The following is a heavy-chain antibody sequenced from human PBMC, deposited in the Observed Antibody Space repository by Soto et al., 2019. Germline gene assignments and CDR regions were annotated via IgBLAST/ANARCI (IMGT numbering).Heavy chain of an antibody. D-gene: IGHD1-20*01. CDR2: INIDGSIS. CDR1: VFSFISYL. Sequence: PVGSLRLSCSSSVFSFISYLMHLFRQAPGKGLVWVSGINIDGSISDYADSVKGRFTISRDNAKNTLYLQMNSLGAEDTVLYYCASGADYKPNYITFDKWGKGTLVTXYS. V-gene: IGHV3-74*01. CDR3: ASGADYKPNYITFDK. J-gene: IGHJ5*02.